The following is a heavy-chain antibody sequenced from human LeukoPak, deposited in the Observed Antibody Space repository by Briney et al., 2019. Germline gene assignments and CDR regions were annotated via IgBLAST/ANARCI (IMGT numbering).Heavy chain of an antibody. V-gene: IGHV1-69*06. D-gene: IGHD3-22*01. CDR2: IIPIFGTA. J-gene: IGHJ5*02. CDR1: GGTFSSYA. Sequence: ASVKVSCKASGGTFSSYAISWVRQAPGQGLEWMGGIIPIFGTANYAQKFQGRVTITADKSTSTAYMELSSLRSEDTAVYYCARKAPNDSSGYYYRGQFDPWGQGTLVTVSS. CDR3: ARKAPNDSSGYYYRGQFDP.